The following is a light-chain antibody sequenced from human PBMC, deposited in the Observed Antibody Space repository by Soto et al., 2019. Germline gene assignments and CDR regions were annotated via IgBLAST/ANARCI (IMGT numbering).Light chain of an antibody. CDR3: QQRTNWPLIS. V-gene: IGKV3-11*01. J-gene: IGKJ5*01. Sequence: EIVLTQSPATLSLSPGERATLSCRASQSISYYLAWYQQKPGQAPRLLIYYASSRAAGIPARFSGSGSGTDFTLTISSIEPEDSAVYYCQQRTNWPLISFGQGTRVEIK. CDR2: YAS. CDR1: QSISYY.